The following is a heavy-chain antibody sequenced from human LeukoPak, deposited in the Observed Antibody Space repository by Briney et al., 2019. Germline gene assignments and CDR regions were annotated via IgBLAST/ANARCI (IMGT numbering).Heavy chain of an antibody. CDR3: AKEVGGGKHYFDY. Sequence: GGSLRLSCAASGFTFDDYAMHWVRQAPGKGLEWVSLISWDGGSTYYADSVKGRFTISRDNSKNSLYLQMNSLRAEDTALYYCAKEVGGGKHYFDYWGQGTLVTVSS. J-gene: IGHJ4*02. CDR2: ISWDGGST. CDR1: GFTFDDYA. D-gene: IGHD3-16*01. V-gene: IGHV3-43D*03.